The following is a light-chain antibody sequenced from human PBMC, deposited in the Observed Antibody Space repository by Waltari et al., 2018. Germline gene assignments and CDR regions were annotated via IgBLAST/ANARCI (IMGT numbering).Light chain of an antibody. CDR3: QHYVRLPAT. CDR2: GAS. J-gene: IGKJ1*01. CDR1: QSGSRT. Sequence: SRRASQSGSRTLTWYHQKPGQAPELLIYGASIRATSIPDRFTGSGSGTDFSLTISSLEPEDFAIYFCQHYVRLPATFGQGTKVEIK. V-gene: IGKV3-20*01.